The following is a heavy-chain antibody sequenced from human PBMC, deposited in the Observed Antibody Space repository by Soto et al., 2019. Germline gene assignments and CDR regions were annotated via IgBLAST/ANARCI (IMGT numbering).Heavy chain of an antibody. V-gene: IGHV4-59*08. D-gene: IGHD5-12*01. CDR1: GASISSNY. CDR3: ARHSWLQLLPQY. CDR2: MHYSGST. Sequence: SESLPLTCTVSGASISSNYWSWIRQPPGKGLEWIGYMHYSGSTSYNPALMGRVTISVDTSKNQFSLKLSSVTAADTAVYYCARHSWLQLLPQYWGQGMLVTVS. J-gene: IGHJ1*01.